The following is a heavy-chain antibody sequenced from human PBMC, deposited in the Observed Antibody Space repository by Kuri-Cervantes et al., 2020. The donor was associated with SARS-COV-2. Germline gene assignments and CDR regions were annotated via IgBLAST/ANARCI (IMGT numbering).Heavy chain of an antibody. Sequence: GESPKISCEASGFTFSNYAMYWVRQAPGKGLEYVSAISSNGDSTYYADSVKGRFTMSRDNSKNTLYLQMGSLRAEDTAVYYCARGDSSGYLYYFDYWGQGTLVTVSS. J-gene: IGHJ4*02. D-gene: IGHD3-22*01. V-gene: IGHV3-64*02. CDR2: ISSNGDST. CDR3: ARGDSSGYLYYFDY. CDR1: GFTFSNYA.